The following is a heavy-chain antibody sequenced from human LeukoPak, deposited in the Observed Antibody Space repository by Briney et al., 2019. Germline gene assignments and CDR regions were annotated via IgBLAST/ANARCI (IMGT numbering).Heavy chain of an antibody. V-gene: IGHV1-8*01. Sequence: ASVKVSCKASGYTFTSYDINWVRQATGQGLGWMGWMNPNSGNTGYAQKFQGRVTMTRNTSISTAYMELSSLRSEDTAVYYCARGSDGVVPAAIGYWGQGTLVTVSS. CDR1: GYTFTSYD. CDR2: MNPNSGNT. J-gene: IGHJ4*02. D-gene: IGHD2-2*01. CDR3: ARGSDGVVPAAIGY.